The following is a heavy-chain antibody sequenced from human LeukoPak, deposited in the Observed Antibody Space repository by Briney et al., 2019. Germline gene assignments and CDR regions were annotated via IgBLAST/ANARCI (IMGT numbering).Heavy chain of an antibody. Sequence: GGSLRLSCAASGFSFSSYGFRWVRQAPGKGLEWVALIWYDGSDKYFADSVKGRFTISRDNSRNTLYLHMNSLRAEDTAVYFCARDDLAVSGSIDYWGQGTLVTVSS. CDR1: GFSFSSYG. CDR3: ARDDLAVSGSIDY. J-gene: IGHJ4*02. V-gene: IGHV3-33*01. D-gene: IGHD6-19*01. CDR2: IWYDGSDK.